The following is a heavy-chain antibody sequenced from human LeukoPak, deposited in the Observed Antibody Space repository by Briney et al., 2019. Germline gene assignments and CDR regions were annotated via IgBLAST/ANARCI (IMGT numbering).Heavy chain of an antibody. CDR1: GFTFSSYE. V-gene: IGHV3-48*03. Sequence: GGSLRLSCAASGFTFSSYEMNWVRQAPGKGLEWVSYISSSGSTIYYADSVKGRFTISRDTSKNTLYLQMNSLRPEDTAMYYCAKDLNGRYTFDYWGQGSQVIVSP. D-gene: IGHD3-10*01. J-gene: IGHJ4*02. CDR3: AKDLNGRYTFDY. CDR2: ISSSGSTI.